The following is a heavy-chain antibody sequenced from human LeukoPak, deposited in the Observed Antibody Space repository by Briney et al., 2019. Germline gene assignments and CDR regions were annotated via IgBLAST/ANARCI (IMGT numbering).Heavy chain of an antibody. V-gene: IGHV4-4*07. J-gene: IGHJ6*03. CDR2: INTSGST. CDR3: ARDIVVVPAASGYYYYYMDV. D-gene: IGHD2-2*01. CDR1: GGSISSYY. Sequence: SETLSLTCTVSGGSISSYYWSWIRQPAGKGLEWIGRINTSGSTNYNPSLKSRVTMSVDTSKNQFSLKLSSVTAADTAVYYCARDIVVVPAASGYYYYYMDVWGKGTTVTVSS.